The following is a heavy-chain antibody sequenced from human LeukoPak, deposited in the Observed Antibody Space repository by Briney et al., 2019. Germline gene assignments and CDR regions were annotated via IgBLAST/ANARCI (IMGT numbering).Heavy chain of an antibody. CDR3: AKLRGARYSLYCFDS. D-gene: IGHD1-1*01. V-gene: IGHV3-21*04. J-gene: IGHJ4*02. Sequence: PGGSLRLSCAASGFTFSSYSMNWVRQAPGKGLEWVSSISSSSSYIYYADSVKGRFTVSRDNSKNTLFLQMNSLRAEDTAVYHCAKLRGARYSLYCFDSWGQGALVTVSS. CDR2: ISSSSSYI. CDR1: GFTFSSYS.